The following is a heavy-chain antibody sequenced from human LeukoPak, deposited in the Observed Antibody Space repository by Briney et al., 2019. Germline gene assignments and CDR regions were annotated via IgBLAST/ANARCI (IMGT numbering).Heavy chain of an antibody. CDR3: ARDSSGWEYAFDI. J-gene: IGHJ3*02. CDR1: GFTFSSYS. D-gene: IGHD6-19*01. Sequence: GGSLRLSCAASGFTFSSYSMNWVRQAPGKGLEWVSSISSSSSYIYYADSVKGRFTISRDNAKNSLYLQMNSLRAEDTAVYYCARDSSGWEYAFDIWGQGTMVTVSS. CDR2: ISSSSSYI. V-gene: IGHV3-21*01.